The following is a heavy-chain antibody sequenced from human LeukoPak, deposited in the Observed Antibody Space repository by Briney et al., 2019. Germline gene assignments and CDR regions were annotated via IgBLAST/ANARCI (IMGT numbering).Heavy chain of an antibody. CDR2: SIGSGGRA. CDR3: ASQIYDSGIYDEVNC. CDR1: GFTFSTFT. V-gene: IGHV3-23*01. D-gene: IGHD1-26*01. Sequence: GGSLRLSCVGSGFTFSTFTMTWIRQPPGKGLDWFQGSIGSGGRAFDVAFVQGRFSVFRDKSKNTLFLHTNNLRAGDTAVYYCASQIYDSGIYDEVNCWGQGTLVTVSS. J-gene: IGHJ4*02.